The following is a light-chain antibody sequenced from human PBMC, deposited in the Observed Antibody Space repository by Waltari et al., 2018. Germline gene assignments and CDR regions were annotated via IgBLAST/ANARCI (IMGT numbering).Light chain of an antibody. Sequence: IVLTQSPGTLSLSPGERATLSCRASQSVSSGYLAWYQQKPGQAPRLLISGASSRATGIPDRFSGSGSGTDFTLTISRLEPEDFAVYYCSQYGSSPFTFGPGTKVDIK. CDR1: QSVSSGY. V-gene: IGKV3-20*01. CDR2: GAS. CDR3: SQYGSSPFT. J-gene: IGKJ3*01.